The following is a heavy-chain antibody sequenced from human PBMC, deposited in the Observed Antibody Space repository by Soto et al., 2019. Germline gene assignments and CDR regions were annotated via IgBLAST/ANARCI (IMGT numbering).Heavy chain of an antibody. V-gene: IGHV3-23*01. CDR1: GFTFSSYA. D-gene: IGHD3-22*01. J-gene: IGHJ5*02. CDR3: AKAYYDSSGYYYVPWFDP. CDR2: ISGSGGST. Sequence: PGGSLRLSCAASGFTFSSYAMSWVRQAPGKGLEWVSAISGSGGSTYYADSVKGRFTISRDNSKNTLYLQMNSLRAEDTAVYYWAKAYYDSSGYYYVPWFDPWGQGTLVTVSS.